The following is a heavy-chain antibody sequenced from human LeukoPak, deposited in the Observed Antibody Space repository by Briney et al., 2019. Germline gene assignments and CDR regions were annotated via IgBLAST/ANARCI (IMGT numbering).Heavy chain of an antibody. CDR3: AKDFRDYYDSSGFDY. CDR2: ISGSGGST. D-gene: IGHD3-22*01. J-gene: IGHJ4*02. CDR1: GFTFSSYA. Sequence: PGGSLRLSCPASGFTFSSYAMSWVRQAPGKGLEWVSAISGSGGSTYYADSVKGRFTISRDNSKNTLYLQMNSLRAEDMAVYYCAKDFRDYYDSSGFDYWGQGTLFTVSS. V-gene: IGHV3-23*01.